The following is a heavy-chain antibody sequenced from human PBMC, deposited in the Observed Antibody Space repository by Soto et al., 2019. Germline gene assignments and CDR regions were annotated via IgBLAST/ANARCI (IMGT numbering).Heavy chain of an antibody. Sequence: ASVKVSCKASGYSFTDYHIHWVRQAPGQGLEWLGRINPKSGGTSTAQKFQGWVTMTTDTSISTASMELTRLTSDDTAIYYCARGDSTDCSNGVCSFFYNHDMDVWG. CDR3: ARGDSTDCSNGVCSFFYNHDMDV. CDR1: GYSFTDYH. CDR2: INPKSGGT. D-gene: IGHD2-8*01. V-gene: IGHV1-2*04. J-gene: IGHJ6*02.